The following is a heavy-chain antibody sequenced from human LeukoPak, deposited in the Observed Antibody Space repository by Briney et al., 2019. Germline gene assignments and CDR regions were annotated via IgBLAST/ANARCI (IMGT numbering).Heavy chain of an antibody. CDR1: GGSISSYY. D-gene: IGHD4-17*01. V-gene: IGHV4-59*08. CDR2: IYYSGST. Sequence: SETLSLTCTVSGGSISSYYWSWIRQPPGKGLEWIGYIYYSGSTNYNPSLKSRVTISVDTSKNQFSLKLSSVTAADTAVYYCARGTLTTQKGDWFDPWGQGTLVTVSS. J-gene: IGHJ5*02. CDR3: ARGTLTTQKGDWFDP.